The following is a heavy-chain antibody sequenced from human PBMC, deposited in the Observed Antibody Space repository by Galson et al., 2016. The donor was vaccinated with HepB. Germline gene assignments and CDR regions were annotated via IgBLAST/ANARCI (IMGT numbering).Heavy chain of an antibody. CDR1: GFSFTDYG. Sequence: SLRLSCAASGFSFTDYGMHWVRQAPGKGWEWLAVIYFNGRDIYYADSVKGRFTISRDTSKSKLYLQMNSLRAEDTAVYYCVRDRATYDSSGYWFDYWGQGALVTVSS. CDR2: IYFNGRDI. CDR3: VRDRATYDSSGYWFDY. V-gene: IGHV3-33*01. J-gene: IGHJ4*02. D-gene: IGHD3-22*01.